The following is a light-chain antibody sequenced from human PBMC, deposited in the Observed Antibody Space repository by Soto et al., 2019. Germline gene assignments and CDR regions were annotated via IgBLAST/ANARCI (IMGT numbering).Light chain of an antibody. CDR3: QQYVATPIT. CDR1: QSVVYGSNNNNY. Sequence: DIVLTQSPDSLAVPLGERAAINCKSSQSVVYGSNNNNYLAWYQQKPGQPPKLLIYWASIRESGVPDRSTGSGSGTDFTLTISSLQAEDVAVYYCQQYVATPITFGQGTRLEI. CDR2: WAS. J-gene: IGKJ5*01. V-gene: IGKV4-1*01.